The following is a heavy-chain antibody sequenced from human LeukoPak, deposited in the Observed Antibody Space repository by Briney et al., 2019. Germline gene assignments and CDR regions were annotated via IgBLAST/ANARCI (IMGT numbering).Heavy chain of an antibody. CDR1: GFTFDDYA. D-gene: IGHD2-15*01. J-gene: IGHJ4*02. V-gene: IGHV3-9*01. CDR2: ISWNGGSI. Sequence: GGSLRLSCAASGFTFDDYAMHWVRQAPGKGLEWVSGISWNGGSIGYADSVKGRFTISRDNAKNSLYLQMNSLRAEDTAVYYCARAGVVVAATMSVFDYWGQGTLVTVSS. CDR3: ARAGVVVAATMSVFDY.